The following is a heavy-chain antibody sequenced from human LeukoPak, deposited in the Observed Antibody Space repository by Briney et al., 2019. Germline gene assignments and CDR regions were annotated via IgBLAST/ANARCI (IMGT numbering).Heavy chain of an antibody. D-gene: IGHD2-2*01. CDR2: ISGSGGST. CDR1: GFTFSSYA. CDR3: AKDRRIVVVPAALAEYFQH. J-gene: IGHJ1*01. V-gene: IGHV3-23*01. Sequence: PGGSLRLSCAASGFTFSSYAMSWVRQAPGKGLEWVSAISGSGGSTYYADSVKGRFTISRDNSKNTLYLQMNSLRAEDTAVYYCAKDRRIVVVPAALAEYFQHWGQGTLVTVSS.